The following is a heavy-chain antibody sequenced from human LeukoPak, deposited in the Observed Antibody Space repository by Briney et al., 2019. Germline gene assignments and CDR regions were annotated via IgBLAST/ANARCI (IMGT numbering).Heavy chain of an antibody. Sequence: SETLSLTCAVYGGSLSGYYWSWIRQPPGKGLEWIGEINHSGSTNYNPSLKSRVTISVDTSKNQFSLKLSSVTAADTAVYYCARGGFQYYGSGSTNWFDPWGQGTLVTVSS. D-gene: IGHD3-10*01. J-gene: IGHJ5*02. CDR3: ARGGFQYYGSGSTNWFDP. CDR2: INHSGST. V-gene: IGHV4-34*01. CDR1: GGSLSGYY.